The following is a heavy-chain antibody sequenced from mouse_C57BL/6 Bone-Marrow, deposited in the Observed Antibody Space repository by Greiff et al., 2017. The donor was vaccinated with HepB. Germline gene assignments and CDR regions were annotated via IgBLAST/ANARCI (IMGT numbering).Heavy chain of an antibody. CDR1: GYTFTSYW. V-gene: IGHV1-50*01. J-gene: IGHJ4*01. D-gene: IGHD2-4*01. Sequence: QVQLQQPGAELVKPGASVKLSCKASGYTFTSYWMQWVKQRPGQGLEWIGEIDPSDSYTNYNQKFKGKATLTVDTSSSTAYMQLSSLTSEDSAVYYCARHWGDYGEGPLGYWGQGTSVTVSS. CDR3: ARHWGDYGEGPLGY. CDR2: IDPSDSYT.